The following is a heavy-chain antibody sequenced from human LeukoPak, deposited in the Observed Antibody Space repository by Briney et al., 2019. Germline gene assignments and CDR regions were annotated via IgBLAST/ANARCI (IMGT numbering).Heavy chain of an antibody. Sequence: SQTLSLTCAVSGGSISSGGYSWSWIRQPPGKGLEWIGYIYHSGSTYYNPSLKSRVTISVDRSKNQFSRKLSSVTAADTAVYYCARASPINWNYGWFDPWGQGTLVTVSS. CDR1: GGSISSGGYS. CDR2: IYHSGST. CDR3: ARASPINWNYGWFDP. V-gene: IGHV4-30-2*01. J-gene: IGHJ5*02. D-gene: IGHD1-7*01.